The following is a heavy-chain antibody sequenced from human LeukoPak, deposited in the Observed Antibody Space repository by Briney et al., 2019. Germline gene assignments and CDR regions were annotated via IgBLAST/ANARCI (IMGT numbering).Heavy chain of an antibody. J-gene: IGHJ6*03. CDR1: GFIFSNYW. CDR2: IKQDGSEK. V-gene: IGHV3-7*01. Sequence: WGSLRLSCAASGFIFSNYWMSWVSQAPGKGLEWVANIKQDGSEKYYVDSVKGRFTISRDNTKKSLYLQMNSLRAEDTAVYYYYMDVWGKGTTVTVSS. CDR3: YMDV.